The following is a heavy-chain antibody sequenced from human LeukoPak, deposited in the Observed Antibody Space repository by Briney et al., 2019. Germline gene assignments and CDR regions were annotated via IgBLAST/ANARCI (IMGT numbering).Heavy chain of an antibody. CDR2: INHSGST. J-gene: IGHJ5*02. D-gene: IGHD5-18*01. V-gene: IGHV4-34*01. CDR1: GGSFSGYY. CDR3: ARILYSYGPYPFDP. Sequence: PSETLSLTCAVYGGSFSGYYWSWIRQPPGKGLEWIGEINHSGSTNYNPSLKSRVTISVDTSKNQFSLKLSSVTAADTAVYYCARILYSYGPYPFDPWGQGTLVTVSS.